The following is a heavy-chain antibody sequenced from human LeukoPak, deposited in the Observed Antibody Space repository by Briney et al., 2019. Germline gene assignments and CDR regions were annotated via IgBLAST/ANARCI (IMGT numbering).Heavy chain of an antibody. CDR3: ARDRYYDFWSGYPNYYYYYGMDV. Sequence: ASVKVSCKASGYTFTSYGISWVRQAPGQGLEWMGWISAYNGNTNYAQKLQGRVTMTTDTSTGTAYMELRSLRSDDTAVYYCARDRYYDFWSGYPNYYYYYGMDVWGQGTTVTVSS. CDR2: ISAYNGNT. V-gene: IGHV1-18*01. CDR1: GYTFTSYG. J-gene: IGHJ6*02. D-gene: IGHD3-3*01.